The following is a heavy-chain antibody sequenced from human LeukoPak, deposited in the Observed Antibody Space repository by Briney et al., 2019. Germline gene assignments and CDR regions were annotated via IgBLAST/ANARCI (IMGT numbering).Heavy chain of an antibody. Sequence: GGSLRLSCAASGFTFSTYWMSWVRQTPGKGLDWVASISEDGSSTYYVDSVKGRFTISRDNAKNSLYLQMNNVRVEDAAVYYCARDTYRFEDFWGQGALVTVSS. CDR2: ISEDGSST. CDR1: GFTFSTYW. CDR3: ARDTYRFEDF. J-gene: IGHJ4*02. V-gene: IGHV3-7*01.